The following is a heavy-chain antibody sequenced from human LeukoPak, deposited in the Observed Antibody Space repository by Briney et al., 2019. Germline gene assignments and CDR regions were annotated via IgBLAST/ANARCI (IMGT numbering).Heavy chain of an antibody. J-gene: IGHJ4*02. CDR3: ARGLWRSIVGANGDY. CDR2: IWYDGSSE. CDR1: GFTFSSYA. V-gene: IGHV3-33*01. Sequence: PGGSLRLSCAASGFTFSSYAMHWVRQAPGKGLEWVAVIWYDGSSEYYAGSVKGRLTISRDNSKDTLYLQMNGLRAEDTAVYYCARGLWRSIVGANGDYWGQGTLVTVSS. D-gene: IGHD1-26*01.